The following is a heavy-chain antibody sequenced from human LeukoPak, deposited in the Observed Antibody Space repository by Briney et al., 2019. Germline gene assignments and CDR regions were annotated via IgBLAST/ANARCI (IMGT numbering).Heavy chain of an antibody. CDR3: AKGVGYCSGGSCQQFDY. CDR1: GFTFSSYA. Sequence: GGSLRLSCAASGFTFSSYAMSWVRQAPGKGPEWVSAISGSGGSTYYADSVKGRFTISRDNSKNTLYLQMNSLRAEDTAVYYCAKGVGYCSGGSCQQFDYWGQGTLVTVSS. D-gene: IGHD2-15*01. J-gene: IGHJ4*02. CDR2: ISGSGGST. V-gene: IGHV3-23*01.